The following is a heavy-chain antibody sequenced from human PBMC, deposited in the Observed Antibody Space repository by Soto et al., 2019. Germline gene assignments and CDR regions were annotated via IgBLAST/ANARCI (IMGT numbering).Heavy chain of an antibody. D-gene: IGHD6-19*01. CDR2: IFYSGST. V-gene: IGHV4-39*01. J-gene: IGHJ6*02. CDR3: ARRPSIAVAGPYYYYGMDV. Sequence: PSETLSLTCIVSGDSISGTIYYWGWIRQPPGKGLEWIGSIFYSGSTYYNPSLKSRVTISVDTSKNQFSLTLTSVTAADTAVYYCARRPSIAVAGPYYYYGMDVWGQGTTVTVSS. CDR1: GDSISGTIYY.